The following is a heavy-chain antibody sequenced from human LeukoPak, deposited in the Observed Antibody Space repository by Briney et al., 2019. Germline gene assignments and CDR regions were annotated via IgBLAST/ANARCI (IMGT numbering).Heavy chain of an antibody. Sequence: GASVKVSCKASGYTFTGYYMHWVRQAPGQGLEWMGRINPNSGGTNYAQKFQGRVTMTRDTPISTAYMELSRLRSDDTAVYYCARDSTQRYYYDSSGYYYGVDYWGQGTLVTVSS. D-gene: IGHD3-22*01. J-gene: IGHJ4*02. CDR3: ARDSTQRYYYDSSGYYYGVDY. CDR1: GYTFTGYY. CDR2: INPNSGGT. V-gene: IGHV1-2*06.